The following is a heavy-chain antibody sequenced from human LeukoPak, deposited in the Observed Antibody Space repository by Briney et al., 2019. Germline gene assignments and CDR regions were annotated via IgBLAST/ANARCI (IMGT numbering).Heavy chain of an antibody. CDR3: ARGPGLDVDTAMVTSYFDY. J-gene: IGHJ4*02. D-gene: IGHD5-18*01. Sequence: GGSLRLSCAASGFTFKTHAMSWVRQAPGKGLEWVSRIDDSGVIRSYADSVKGRFTISRDNSKMTLTLQMNSLRAEDTAVYYCARGPGLDVDTAMVTSYFDYWGQGTLVTVSS. V-gene: IGHV3-23*01. CDR2: IDDSGVIR. CDR1: GFTFKTHA.